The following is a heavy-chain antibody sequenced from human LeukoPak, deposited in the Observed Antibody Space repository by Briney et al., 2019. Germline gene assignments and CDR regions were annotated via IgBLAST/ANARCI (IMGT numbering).Heavy chain of an antibody. CDR3: ARGPTIAGMDV. CDR1: GFTFSSYS. CDR2: ISSSSSYI. D-gene: IGHD1-14*01. V-gene: IGHV3-21*01. Sequence: GGSLRLSCAASGFTFSSYSMNWVRQAPGKGLEWVSSISSSSSYIYYADSVKGRFTISRDNAKNSLYLQMNSLRAEDTAVYYCARGPTIAGMDVWGQGTTVTVSS. J-gene: IGHJ6*02.